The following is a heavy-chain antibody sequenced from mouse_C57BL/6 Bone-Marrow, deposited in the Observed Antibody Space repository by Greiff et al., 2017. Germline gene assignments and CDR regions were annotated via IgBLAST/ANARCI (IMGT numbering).Heavy chain of an antibody. Sequence: VQLKESVAELVRPAPSVKLSCTVSGFNIKNTYMHWVKQRPEQGLEWIGRIDPANGNTKYAPKFHGKATITADTSSNTAYLQLSSLTSEDTAIYYCSSDYYGSSRSDVWGTGTTVTVAS. D-gene: IGHD1-1*01. J-gene: IGHJ1*03. CDR2: IDPANGNT. CDR1: GFNIKNTY. CDR3: SSDYYGSSRSDV. V-gene: IGHV14-3*01.